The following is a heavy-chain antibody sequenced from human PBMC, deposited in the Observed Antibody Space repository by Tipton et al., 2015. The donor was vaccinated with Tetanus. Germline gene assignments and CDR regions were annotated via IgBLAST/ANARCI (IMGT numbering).Heavy chain of an antibody. Sequence: SLRLSCATSGFIFSTSSLNWVRQAPGRGLEWVSYISHSSETTPYADSVKGRFTISRDNAKKSLFLQMNSLRDDDTAVYYCARDRPTALLSYWGQGTLVTVSS. V-gene: IGHV3-48*02. CDR2: ISHSSETT. CDR3: ARDRPTALLSY. D-gene: IGHD2-21*02. CDR1: GFIFSTSS. J-gene: IGHJ4*02.